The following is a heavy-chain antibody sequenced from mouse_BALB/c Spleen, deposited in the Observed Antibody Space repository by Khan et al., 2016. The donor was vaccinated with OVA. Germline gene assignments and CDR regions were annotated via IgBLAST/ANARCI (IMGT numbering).Heavy chain of an antibody. CDR2: INPRTGYT. D-gene: IGHD2-14*01. CDR1: GYTFTSNT. Sequence: VQLQQSGAELARPGASVRMSCKASGYTFTSNTMHWIKQRPGQGLEWIGYINPRTGYTTYNQNFKDKATLTADKSSSTAYMQLSSLTSEDSAVSYCARRTTGYTMDSWGQGTSVTVSS. CDR3: ARRTTGYTMDS. J-gene: IGHJ4*01. V-gene: IGHV1-4*01.